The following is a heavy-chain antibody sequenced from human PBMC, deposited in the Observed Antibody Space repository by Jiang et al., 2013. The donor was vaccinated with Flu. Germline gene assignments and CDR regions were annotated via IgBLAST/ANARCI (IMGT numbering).Heavy chain of an antibody. CDR2: IYYSGST. CDR3: ARDLAGTVDY. D-gene: IGHD1-26*01. CDR1: GGSISSYY. Sequence: QLVESGPGLVKPSETLSLTCTVSGGSISSYYWSWIRQPPGKGLEWIGYIYYSGSTNYNPSLKSRVTISVDTSKNQFSLKLSSVTAADTAVYYCARDLAGTVDYWGQGTLVTVSS. V-gene: IGHV4-59*13. J-gene: IGHJ4*02.